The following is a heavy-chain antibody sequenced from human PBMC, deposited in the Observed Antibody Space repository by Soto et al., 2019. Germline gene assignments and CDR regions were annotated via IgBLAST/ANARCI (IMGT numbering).Heavy chain of an antibody. V-gene: IGHV4-39*01. CDR2: TYDSGNT. CDR3: ARRIQHCTWRFDY. Sequence: QLQLQESGPGLVKPSETLSLTCSVSGASISSSDYFWAWIRQAPGKGLEWIATTYDSGNTYYSPSVIGRVTISVDTSKNHFSLRLTSVTAADTAVYYCARRIQHCTWRFDYWGQGALVTVSS. J-gene: IGHJ4*02. CDR1: GASISSSDYF. D-gene: IGHD2-8*01.